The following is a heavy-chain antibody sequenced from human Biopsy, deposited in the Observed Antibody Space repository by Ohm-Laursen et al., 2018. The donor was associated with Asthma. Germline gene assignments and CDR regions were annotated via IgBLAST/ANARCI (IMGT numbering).Heavy chain of an antibody. Sequence: SLRLSCSASGFMFRSFGMHWVRQAPGKGLERVSGINWNGGSTGYADSVKGRFTISRDNAKNSLYLQMNSLRDEDTAVYYCARPDPGTTPGMDVWGQGTAVTVSS. CDR2: INWNGGST. V-gene: IGHV3-20*04. CDR3: ARPDPGTTPGMDV. D-gene: IGHD1-7*01. CDR1: GFMFRSFG. J-gene: IGHJ6*02.